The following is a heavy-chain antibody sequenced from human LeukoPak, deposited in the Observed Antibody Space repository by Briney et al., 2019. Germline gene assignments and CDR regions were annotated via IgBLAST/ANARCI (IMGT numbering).Heavy chain of an antibody. Sequence: GGSLRLSCVASGFTFSNTWMNWVRQAPGKGLEWVARIRSKRDGGTTDYAAPVKGRFTISRDDSKNTMYLHMNSLKAEDTAVYYCARDWYYAFDFWGQGTMVTVSS. V-gene: IGHV3-15*07. D-gene: IGHD2-21*02. CDR1: GFTFSNTW. J-gene: IGHJ3*01. CDR3: ARDWYYAFDF. CDR2: IRSKRDGGTT.